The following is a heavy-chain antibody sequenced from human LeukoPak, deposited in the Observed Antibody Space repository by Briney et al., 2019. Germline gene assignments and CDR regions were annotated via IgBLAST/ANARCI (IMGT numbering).Heavy chain of an antibody. D-gene: IGHD4-17*01. Sequence: PGGSLRLSCAPSQFSLGSFVMSWVRQAPGKGLEWVATLGKSQYYADSVKGRFTISKDISKNMMYLQMDSLGVDDTAIYYCAKGSNGDYDIWGQGTLVTVSS. CDR2: LGKSQ. V-gene: IGHV3-23*01. CDR3: AKGSNGDYDI. J-gene: IGHJ4*02. CDR1: QFSLGSFV.